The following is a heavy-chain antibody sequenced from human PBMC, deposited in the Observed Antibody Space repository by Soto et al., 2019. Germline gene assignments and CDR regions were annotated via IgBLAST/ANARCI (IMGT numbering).Heavy chain of an antibody. J-gene: IGHJ6*02. CDR3: SGCSGGACHRNYGMDV. V-gene: IGHV3-21*01. CDR1: GLTFTGVT. Sequence: EVHLVESGGGLVKPGGSLRLSVAFLGLTFTGVTMIWVRRAPGKGLEWVSSISPSTSHIYYTDSVKGRFTISRDNAKNSLFLQMNSLRAEDTAVYYCSGCSGGACHRNYGMDVWGQGTTVTVSS. CDR2: ISPSTSHI. D-gene: IGHD2-15*01.